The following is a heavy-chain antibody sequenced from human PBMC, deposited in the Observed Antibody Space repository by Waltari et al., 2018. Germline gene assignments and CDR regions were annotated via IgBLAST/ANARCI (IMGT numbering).Heavy chain of an antibody. CDR3: ARFHYGSGSYYKTTDAFDI. D-gene: IGHD3-10*01. J-gene: IGHJ3*02. V-gene: IGHV4-31*03. CDR2: IYYSVSN. Sequence: QVQLQESGPGLVKPSQTLSLTCTVSGGSISSGGYYWSWIRQHPGKGLGWIGYIYYSVSNYYNPSLKSRVTISVDTSKNQCSLKLSSVTAADTAVYYCARFHYGSGSYYKTTDAFDIWGQGTMVTVSS. CDR1: GGSISSGGYY.